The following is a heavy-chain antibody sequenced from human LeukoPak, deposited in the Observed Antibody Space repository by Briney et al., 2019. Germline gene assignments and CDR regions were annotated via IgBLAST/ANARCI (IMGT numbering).Heavy chain of an antibody. CDR3: EGSAGY. D-gene: IGHD6-19*01. Sequence: PGGSLRLSCAASGFTFSNSWMSWVRQAPGKGREWVANIKKEGSEKYYVDSVKGRFTSSRDNAKNSLYLQMNSLRVEDTAVYYCEGSAGYWGQGTLVTVSS. V-gene: IGHV3-7*01. CDR1: GFTFSNSW. J-gene: IGHJ4*02. CDR2: IKKEGSEK.